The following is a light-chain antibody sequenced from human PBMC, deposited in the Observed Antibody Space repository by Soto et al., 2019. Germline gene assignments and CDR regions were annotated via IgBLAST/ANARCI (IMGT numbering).Light chain of an antibody. CDR2: LNNDGRH. CDR1: SGHSSYA. V-gene: IGLV4-69*01. Sequence: QLVLTQSPSASASLGASVKLTCTLSSGHSSYAIAWHQQQPEKGPRYLMKLNNDGRHIKGDGIPDRFSGSSSGAERYLTISSLQSEDEADYYCQTWGTGTVVFCGGTKVTVL. CDR3: QTWGTGTVV. J-gene: IGLJ2*01.